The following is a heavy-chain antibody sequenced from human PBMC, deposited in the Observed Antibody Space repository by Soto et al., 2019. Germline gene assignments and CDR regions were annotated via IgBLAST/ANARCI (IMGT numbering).Heavy chain of an antibody. CDR1: GYTFTSYG. V-gene: IGHV1-18*01. Sequence: ASVKVSCTDSGYTFTSYGISWVRQAPGQGLEWMGWISAYNGNTNYAQKLQGRVTMTTDTSTSTAYMELRSLRSDDTAVYYCARDGSSWYLNWFDPWGQGTLVTVSS. CDR3: ARDGSSWYLNWFDP. CDR2: ISAYNGNT. D-gene: IGHD6-13*01. J-gene: IGHJ5*02.